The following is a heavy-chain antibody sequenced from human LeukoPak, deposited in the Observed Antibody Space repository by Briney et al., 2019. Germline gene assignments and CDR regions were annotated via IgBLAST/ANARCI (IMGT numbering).Heavy chain of an antibody. J-gene: IGHJ4*02. V-gene: IGHV3-30-3*01. CDR2: ISSDGSNK. Sequence: GGSLRLSCAASGXTFSSFSMHWVRPAPGKGLESVSVISSDGSNKYYADSVKGRFTISRDNSKNTLSLQMDSLTPEDSALYYCARGYCSRANCRGGYWGPGTLVTVSS. CDR1: GXTFSSFS. CDR3: ARGYCSRANCRGGY. D-gene: IGHD2-2*01.